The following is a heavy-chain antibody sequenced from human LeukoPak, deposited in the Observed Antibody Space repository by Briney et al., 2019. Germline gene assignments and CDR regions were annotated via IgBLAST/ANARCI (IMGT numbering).Heavy chain of an antibody. CDR2: ISPNNGDT. CDR1: GYTFTNYG. D-gene: IGHD3-22*01. V-gene: IGHV1-18*01. Sequence: ASVKVSCKASGYTFTNYGITWVRQAPGQGLEWMGWISPNNGDTNYAQKFQGRVTMTTDTSTTTAYMEVRTLRSDDTAVYSCARVGYDRAFDYWGQGTLVTVSS. J-gene: IGHJ4*02. CDR3: ARVGYDRAFDY.